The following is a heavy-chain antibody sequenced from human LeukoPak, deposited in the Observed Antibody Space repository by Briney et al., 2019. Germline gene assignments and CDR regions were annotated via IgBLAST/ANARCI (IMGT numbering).Heavy chain of an antibody. CDR2: ITYDERTE. CDR1: GFPFSVYV. D-gene: IGHD3-10*01. Sequence: GTSPRLSCAASGFPFSVYVMHWVRQAPGKGREWLGRITYDERTEYAESVRGRFTISRDNSKDTLYLQMNSVRAEDTGVYYCAKDHDCTSITCHSHFDPWGRGTLLTVSS. CDR3: AKDHDCTSITCHSHFDP. V-gene: IGHV3-30*18. J-gene: IGHJ5*02.